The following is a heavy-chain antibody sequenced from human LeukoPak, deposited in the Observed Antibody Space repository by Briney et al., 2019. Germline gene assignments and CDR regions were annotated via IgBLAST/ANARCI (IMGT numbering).Heavy chain of an antibody. CDR1: GFTFSSYE. V-gene: IGHV3-48*03. D-gene: IGHD3-10*01. CDR3: ARSYEYYLGSGYGMDV. CDR2: ISSGGTTI. J-gene: IGHJ6*02. Sequence: GGSLRLSCAASGFTFSSYEMNWVRQAPGEGLEWVSYISSGGTTIYYADSVKGRFTISRDNARNSLYLQMNSLRAEDTAVYHCARSYEYYLGSGYGMDVWGQGTTVTVSS.